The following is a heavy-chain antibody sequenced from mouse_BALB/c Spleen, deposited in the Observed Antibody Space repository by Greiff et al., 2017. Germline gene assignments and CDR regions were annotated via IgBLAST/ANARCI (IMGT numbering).Heavy chain of an antibody. CDR3: ARRGNGGFAY. D-gene: IGHD1-1*01. CDR1: GYSITSGYY. V-gene: IGHV3-6*02. CDR2: ISYDGSN. Sequence: EVKLQESGPGLVKPSQSLSLTCSVTGYSITSGYYWNWIRQFPGNKLEWMGYISYDGSNNYNPSLKNRISITRDTSKNQFFLKLNSVTTEDTATYYCARRGNGGFAYWGQGTLVTVSA. J-gene: IGHJ3*01.